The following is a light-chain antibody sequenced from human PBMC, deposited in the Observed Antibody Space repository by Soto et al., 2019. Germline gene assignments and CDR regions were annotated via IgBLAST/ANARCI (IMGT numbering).Light chain of an antibody. CDR2: EVN. J-gene: IGLJ2*01. CDR1: SSDVGGYDY. V-gene: IGLV2-14*01. Sequence: QSALTQPASVSGSPGQSITIPCTGSSSDVGGYDYVTWYQQHPGKAPKLMIYEVNNRPSGISSRFSGSRSGGTAALTISGLQTEDEAHYYCTSFVNNILLFGGGTKVTVL. CDR3: TSFVNNILL.